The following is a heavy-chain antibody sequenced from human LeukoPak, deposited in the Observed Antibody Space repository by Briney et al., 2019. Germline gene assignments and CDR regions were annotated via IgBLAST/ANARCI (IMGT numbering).Heavy chain of an antibody. CDR3: ARSDWFDP. CDR1: GFTLSNYW. CDR2: IKADGSST. Sequence: PGGSLRLSCAASGFTLSNYWMHWVRQAPGKGLVWVSRIKADGSSTSYADSVKGRFTITRGNAKNTLYLQMNSLRAEDTAVYYCARSDWFDPWGQGTLVTLSS. V-gene: IGHV3-74*01. J-gene: IGHJ5*02.